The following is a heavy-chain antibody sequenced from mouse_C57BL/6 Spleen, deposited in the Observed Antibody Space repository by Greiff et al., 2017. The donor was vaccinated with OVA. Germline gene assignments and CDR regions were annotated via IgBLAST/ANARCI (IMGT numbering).Heavy chain of an antibody. V-gene: IGHV1-82*01. Sequence: VKLMESGPELVKPGASVKISCKASGYAFSSSWLNWVTQRPGRGLEWIGRIYPGDGDTNYNGTFKGKATLTADKSSSTAYMQLSSLTSEDSAVYFCARGDGYYAMDYWGQGTSGTVSS. CDR3: ARGDGYYAMDY. CDR1: GYAFSSSW. CDR2: IYPGDGDT. D-gene: IGHD2-3*01. J-gene: IGHJ4*01.